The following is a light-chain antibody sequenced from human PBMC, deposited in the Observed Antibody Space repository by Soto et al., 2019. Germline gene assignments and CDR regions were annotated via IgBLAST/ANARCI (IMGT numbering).Light chain of an antibody. CDR3: QQYYSYPIT. CDR1: QGISSY. J-gene: IGKJ5*01. CDR2: AAS. V-gene: IGKV1-8*01. Sequence: ALRITQAPSSFSASTGDRVTITCRASQGISSYLAWYQQKPGKAPKLLIYAASTLQSGVPSRFSGSGSGTDFTLTISCLQSEDFATYYCQQYYSYPITFGQRTRLEIK.